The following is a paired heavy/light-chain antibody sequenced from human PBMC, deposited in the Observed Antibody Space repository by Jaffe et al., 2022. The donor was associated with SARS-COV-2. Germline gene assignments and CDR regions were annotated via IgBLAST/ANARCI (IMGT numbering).Heavy chain of an antibody. D-gene: IGHD6-19*01. Sequence: EVQLVESGGGLVQPGGSLRLSCAASGFAFGGYWMHWVRQAPGKGLVWVSRINSDGSSTSYADCVKGRFTVSRDNAKKMVYLQMNSLRDEDTAVYYCSREAHYSSGWYFYPNDSDDYGLDVWGQGTTVTVSS. CDR3: SREAHYSSGWYFYPNDSDDYGLDV. CDR1: GFAFGGYW. CDR2: INSDGSST. V-gene: IGHV3-74*01. J-gene: IGHJ6*02.
Light chain of an antibody. CDR2: GVS. CDR1: QNISDNF. Sequence: EIVLTQSPGTLSLSPGDRATLSCRASQNISDNFLAWYQQKRGQAPRLLLFGVSRRATGIPDRFSGSGSGTDFTLTISRLEAEDFAVFYCHHYGTSPETFGQGTTVEIK. V-gene: IGKV3-20*01. CDR3: HHYGTSPET. J-gene: IGKJ1*01.